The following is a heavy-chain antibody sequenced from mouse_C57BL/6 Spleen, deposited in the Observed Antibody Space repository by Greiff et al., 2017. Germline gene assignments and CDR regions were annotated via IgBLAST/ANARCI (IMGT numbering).Heavy chain of an antibody. V-gene: IGHV1-81*01. CDR3: AREDYGSSYNAMDY. D-gene: IGHD1-1*01. CDR2: IYPRSGNT. Sequence: QVQLKQSGAELARPGASVKLSCKASGYTFTSYGISWVKQRPGQGLEWIGEIYPRSGNTYYNEKFKGKATLTADKSSSTAYMELRSLTSEDAAVXFCAREDYGSSYNAMDYWGQGTSVTVSS. J-gene: IGHJ4*01. CDR1: GYTFTSYG.